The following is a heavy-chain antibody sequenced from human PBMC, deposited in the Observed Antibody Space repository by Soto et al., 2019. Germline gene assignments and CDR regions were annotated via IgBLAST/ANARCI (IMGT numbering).Heavy chain of an antibody. Sequence: EVQMLESGGGLVQPGGSLRLSCAASGFTFRNHAMTWVRQAPGKGLEWVSDISTSGGATYYADSVRGRFTISRDNSRNTLYLQMNSLRVEDTALYYCAKGASSGNYWPVYWGQGTLVTVSS. CDR1: GFTFRNHA. J-gene: IGHJ4*02. CDR2: ISTSGGAT. CDR3: AKGASSGNYWPVY. V-gene: IGHV3-23*01. D-gene: IGHD3-10*01.